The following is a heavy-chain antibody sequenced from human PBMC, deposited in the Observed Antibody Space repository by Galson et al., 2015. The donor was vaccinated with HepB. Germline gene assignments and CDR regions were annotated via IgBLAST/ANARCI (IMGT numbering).Heavy chain of an antibody. CDR3: AKDIKGGSRFLEWLPPYYYYYGMDV. D-gene: IGHD3-3*01. V-gene: IGHV3-9*01. CDR1: GFTFDDYA. Sequence: SLRLSCAASGFTFDDYAMHWVRQAPGKGLEWVSGISWNSGSIGYADSVKGRFTISRDNAKNSLYLQMNSLRAEDTALYYCAKDIKGGSRFLEWLPPYYYYYGMDVWGQGTTVTVSS. J-gene: IGHJ6*02. CDR2: ISWNSGSI.